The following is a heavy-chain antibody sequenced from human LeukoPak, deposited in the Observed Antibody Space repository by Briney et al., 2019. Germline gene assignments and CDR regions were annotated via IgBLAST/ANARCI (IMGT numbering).Heavy chain of an antibody. V-gene: IGHV3-7*04. J-gene: IGHJ4*02. CDR2: IKQDGSKK. Sequence: GGSLRLSCVASGFPFSSYWMTWVRQAPGKGLEWVANIKQDGSKKSYVDSVKGRVTISRDNAKNSLYLQMNSLRAEDTAIYYCTRVGYIDEGIDYWGQGTLVTVSS. CDR3: TRVGYIDEGIDY. CDR1: GFPFSSYW. D-gene: IGHD5-24*01.